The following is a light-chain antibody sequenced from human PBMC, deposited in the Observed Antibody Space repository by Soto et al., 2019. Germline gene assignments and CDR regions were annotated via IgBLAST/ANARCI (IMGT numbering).Light chain of an antibody. CDR3: QQLNSYPIT. Sequence: DIEMTQSPSTLSASVGDRVTITCRASQSMSSWLAWYQQKPGKAPNLLIYDASNLESGVPSRFSGSGSGTDFTLAISSLQPEDSATYYCQQLNSYPITFGQGTRLEI. J-gene: IGKJ5*01. V-gene: IGKV1-5*01. CDR1: QSMSSW. CDR2: DAS.